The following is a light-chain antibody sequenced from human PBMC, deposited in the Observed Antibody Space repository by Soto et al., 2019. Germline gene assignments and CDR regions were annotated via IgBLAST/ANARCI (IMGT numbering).Light chain of an antibody. V-gene: IGKV3-11*01. Sequence: EIVLTQSPATLSLAPGERATLSCRASRSVSSSLAWYQQKPGQAPRLLIYDASNRATGIPARFSGSGSGTDFTLTISSLDPEAFAVHYCQQRSNWPPAFGGGTKVEIK. CDR1: RSVSSS. J-gene: IGKJ4*01. CDR2: DAS. CDR3: QQRSNWPPA.